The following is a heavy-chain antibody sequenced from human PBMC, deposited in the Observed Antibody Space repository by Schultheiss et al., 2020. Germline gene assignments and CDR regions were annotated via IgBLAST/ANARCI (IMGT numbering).Heavy chain of an antibody. V-gene: IGHV3-9*01. CDR2: ISWNSGSI. CDR1: GFTFDDYA. Sequence: GGSLRLSCAASGFTFDDYAMHWVRQAPGKGLEWVSGISWNSGSIGYADSVKGRFTISRDNAKNSLYLQMNSLRAEDTAVYYCARDKGRNGDYSQDIDYWGQGTLVTVSS. D-gene: IGHD4-17*01. J-gene: IGHJ4*02. CDR3: ARDKGRNGDYSQDIDY.